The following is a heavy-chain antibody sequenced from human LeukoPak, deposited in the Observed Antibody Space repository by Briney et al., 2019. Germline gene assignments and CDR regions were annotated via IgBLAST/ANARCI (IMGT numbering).Heavy chain of an antibody. D-gene: IGHD6-13*01. CDR2: INHSGST. CDR3: ARDRDSSSWDDAFDI. CDR1: GGSFSDYY. V-gene: IGHV4-34*01. Sequence: PSETLSLTCAVYGGSFSDYYWSWIRQPPGKGLEWIGEINHSGSTNYNPSLKSRVTISVDTSKNQFSLKLSSVTAADTAVYYCARDRDSSSWDDAFDIWGQGTMVTVSS. J-gene: IGHJ3*02.